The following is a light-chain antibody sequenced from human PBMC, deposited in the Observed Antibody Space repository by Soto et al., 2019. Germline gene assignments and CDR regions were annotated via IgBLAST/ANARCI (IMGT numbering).Light chain of an antibody. CDR3: QQYNNWPPPIT. V-gene: IGKV3-15*01. CDR2: GEA. Sequence: EIVMTQSPVTLSVSPGERATLSCRASQSVSSSYLAWYQQKPGQDPRLLIYGEATRATGIPATFSGSGSGTKVTTTISSLQSEDDAVYYCQQYNNWPPPITFGQGTRLEIK. CDR1: QSVSSSY. J-gene: IGKJ5*01.